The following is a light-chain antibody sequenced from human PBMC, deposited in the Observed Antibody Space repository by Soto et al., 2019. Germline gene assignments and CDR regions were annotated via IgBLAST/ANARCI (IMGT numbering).Light chain of an antibody. J-gene: IGKJ5*01. V-gene: IGKV3-11*01. CDR2: DAY. CDR1: QSVKTF. CDR3: KQRHKWPIT. Sequence: EIVLTQSPATLSLSPGERATLSCRASQSVKTFLVWYQQRPGQAHRLLIYDAYNRATGIQPRFSGSGSGTDFTLTISSLEPEDAAVYYCKQRHKWPITFGQGTRLEIK.